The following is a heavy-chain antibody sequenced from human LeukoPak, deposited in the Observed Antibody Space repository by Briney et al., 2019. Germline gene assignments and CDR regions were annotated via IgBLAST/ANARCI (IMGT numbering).Heavy chain of an antibody. CDR3: ARDSSQQLGGVDY. J-gene: IGHJ4*02. CDR2: IYYSGST. Sequence: SQTLSLTCTVSGGSISSGGYYWSWIRQPPGKGLEWIGYIYYSGSTYYNPSLKSRVTISVDTSKNQFSLKLSSVTAADTAVYYCARDSSQQLGGVDYWGQGTLVTVSS. CDR1: GGSISSGGYY. D-gene: IGHD6-13*01. V-gene: IGHV4-30-4*08.